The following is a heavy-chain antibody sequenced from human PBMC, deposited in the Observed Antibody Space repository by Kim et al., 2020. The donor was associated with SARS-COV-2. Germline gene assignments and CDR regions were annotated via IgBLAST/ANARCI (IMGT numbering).Heavy chain of an antibody. CDR3: ARDLYYYDSSGWHAFDI. Sequence: GGSLRLSCAASGFTVSSNYMSWVHQAPGKGLEWVSVIYSGGSTYYADSVKGRFTISRDNSKNTLYLQMNSLRAEDTAVYYCARDLYYYDSSGWHAFDIWGQGTMVTVSS. CDR2: IYSGGST. D-gene: IGHD3-22*01. J-gene: IGHJ3*02. V-gene: IGHV3-53*01. CDR1: GFTVSSNY.